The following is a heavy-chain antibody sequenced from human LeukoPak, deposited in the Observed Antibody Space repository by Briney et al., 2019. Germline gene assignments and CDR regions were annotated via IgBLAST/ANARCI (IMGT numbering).Heavy chain of an antibody. CDR3: TTGMGPDYYDSSGYYRSTDY. CDR2: IKSKTDGGTT. J-gene: IGHJ4*02. Sequence: GGSLRLSCAASGFTFSNAWMSWVRQAPGKGLEWVGRIKSKTDGGTTDYAAPVKGRFTISRDDSKNTLYLQMNSLKTEDTAVYYCTTGMGPDYYDSSGYYRSTDYWGQGTLVTVSS. D-gene: IGHD3-22*01. CDR1: GFTFSNAW. V-gene: IGHV3-15*01.